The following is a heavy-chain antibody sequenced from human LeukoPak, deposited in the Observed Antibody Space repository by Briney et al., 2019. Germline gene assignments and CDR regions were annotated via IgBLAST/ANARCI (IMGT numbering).Heavy chain of an antibody. CDR3: AREGGDDYVWGSYRATTKYYFDY. CDR1: GGSISSGGYS. J-gene: IGHJ4*02. CDR2: IYYSGST. Sequence: SETLSLTCAVSGGSISSGGYSWSWIRQPPGKGLEWIGYIYYSGSTNYNPSLKSRVTISVDTSKNQYSLKLSSVTAADTAVYYCAREGGDDYVWGSYRATTKYYFDYWGQGTLVTVSS. V-gene: IGHV4-61*08. D-gene: IGHD3-16*02.